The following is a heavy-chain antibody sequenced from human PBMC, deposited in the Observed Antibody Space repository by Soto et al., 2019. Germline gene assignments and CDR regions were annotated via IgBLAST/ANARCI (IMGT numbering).Heavy chain of an antibody. Sequence: GGSLRLSCAASGFTFDDYAMHWVRQAPGKGLEWVSGINWNSGSIGYADSVKGRFTISRDNAKNSLYLQMNSLRAEDMALYYCAKEKYGSGSYFDYLGQGTLVPVSS. CDR1: GFTFDDYA. D-gene: IGHD3-10*01. J-gene: IGHJ4*02. V-gene: IGHV3-9*03. CDR3: AKEKYGSGSYFDY. CDR2: INWNSGSI.